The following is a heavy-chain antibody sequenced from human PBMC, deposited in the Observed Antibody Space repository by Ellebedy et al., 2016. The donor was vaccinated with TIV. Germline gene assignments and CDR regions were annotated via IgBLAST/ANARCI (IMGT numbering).Heavy chain of an antibody. J-gene: IGHJ6*02. V-gene: IGHV5-51*01. D-gene: IGHD3-10*01. CDR3: ARRMVRGGIRYAMDV. CDR2: IYHGDSDT. Sequence: GESLKISCQASGYSFTNYWIGWVRQMPGKGLEWMGIIYHGDSDTRYSPSFEGQVTISVDNSISTAYLQWNSLKASDTATYYCARRMVRGGIRYAMDVWGQGTTVTVSS. CDR1: GYSFTNYW.